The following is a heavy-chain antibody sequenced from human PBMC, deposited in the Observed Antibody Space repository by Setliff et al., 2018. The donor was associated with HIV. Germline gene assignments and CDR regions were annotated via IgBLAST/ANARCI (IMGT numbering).Heavy chain of an antibody. V-gene: IGHV1-46*01. Sequence: ASVKVSCKASGYTFTSYYIHCVRQAPGQGPEWMGIINPNGGSTNYAQKFQGRVTITADISTRTVYMELSSLTSEDTAIYYCARDHQTMLWLDYWGQGTLVTVSS. CDR3: ARDHQTMLWLDY. CDR1: GYTFTSYY. J-gene: IGHJ4*02. D-gene: IGHD2-21*01. CDR2: INPNGGST.